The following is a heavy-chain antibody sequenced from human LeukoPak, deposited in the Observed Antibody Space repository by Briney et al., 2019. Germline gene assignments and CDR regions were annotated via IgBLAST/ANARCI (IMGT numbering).Heavy chain of an antibody. CDR3: AKNLERSSSWYGGAFDF. CDR2: GSGGST. Sequence: AGSLRLSCAASGLTFSSYAMSWVRQAPGKVLEWVCGSGGSTYYADSVKGRFTISRDTSKNTPYLQMNSLRAEDTAVYYCAKNLERSSSWYGGAFDFWGQGTLVTVSS. J-gene: IGHJ4*02. CDR1: GLTFSSYA. D-gene: IGHD6-13*01. V-gene: IGHV3-23*01.